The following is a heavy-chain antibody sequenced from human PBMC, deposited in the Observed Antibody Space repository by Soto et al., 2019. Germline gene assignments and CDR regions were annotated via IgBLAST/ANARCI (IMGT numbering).Heavy chain of an antibody. CDR1: GYSFTSYW. CDR2: IYPGDSDT. J-gene: IGHJ6*02. Sequence: GESLKISCKGSGYSFTSYWIGWVRQMPGKGLEWMGIIYPGDSDTRYSPSFQGQVTISADKSISTAYLQWSSLKASDTAMYYCARLQTVDYGDYGYGMDVWGQGTTVTVSS. D-gene: IGHD4-17*01. CDR3: ARLQTVDYGDYGYGMDV. V-gene: IGHV5-51*01.